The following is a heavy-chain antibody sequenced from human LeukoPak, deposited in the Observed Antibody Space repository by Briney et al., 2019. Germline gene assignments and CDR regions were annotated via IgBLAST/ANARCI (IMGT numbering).Heavy chain of an antibody. D-gene: IGHD3-22*01. CDR3: ARVGYYYDSGGYYDAFDI. Sequence: SETLSLTCTVSGGSISSGSYYWSWIRQPAGKGLEWIGRIYTSGSTNYNPSLKSRVTISVDTSKNQFSLKLSSVTAADTAVYYCARVGYYYDSGGYYDAFDIWGQGTMVTVSS. J-gene: IGHJ3*02. CDR1: GGSISSGSYY. V-gene: IGHV4-61*02. CDR2: IYTSGST.